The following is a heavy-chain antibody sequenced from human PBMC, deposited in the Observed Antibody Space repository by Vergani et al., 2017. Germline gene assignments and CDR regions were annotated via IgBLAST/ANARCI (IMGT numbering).Heavy chain of an antibody. V-gene: IGHV3-9*02. CDR1: GFTSAGYA. D-gene: IGHD6-6*01. Sequence: EVQLEESGGGLVLPGRSLRLSCVASGFTSAGYAMHWVRQAPGKGLEWVSGISWNSNSIGYADSVKGRFTISRANAKNSLYLQMNSLRAEDTALYYCAKDLGTSSGGGWFDPWGQGTLFTVSS. J-gene: IGHJ5*02. CDR3: AKDLGTSSGGGWFDP. CDR2: ISWNSNSI.